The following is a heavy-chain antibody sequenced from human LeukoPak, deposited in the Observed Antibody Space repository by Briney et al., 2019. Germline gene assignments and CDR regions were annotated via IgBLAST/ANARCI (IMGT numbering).Heavy chain of an antibody. CDR2: ISGSGGST. J-gene: IGHJ6*02. CDR1: GLTFSSYA. V-gene: IGHV3-23*01. CDR3: AKVISLLWFGESSDYGMDV. D-gene: IGHD3-10*01. Sequence: GGSLRLSCAASGLTFSSYAMSWVRQAPGKGLEWVSAISGSGGSTYYADSVKGRFTISRDNSKNTLYLQMNSLRAEDTAVYYCAKVISLLWFGESSDYGMDVWGQGTTVTVSS.